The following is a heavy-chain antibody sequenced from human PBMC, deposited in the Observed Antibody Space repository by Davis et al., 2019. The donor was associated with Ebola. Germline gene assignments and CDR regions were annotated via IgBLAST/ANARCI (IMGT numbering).Heavy chain of an antibody. Sequence: SLKISCAASGFTFDDYAMHWVRQAPGKGLEWVSGISWNSGSIGYADSVKGRFTISRDNAKNSLYLQMNSLRAEDTAVYYCARWGGAVVVVAATRYYYGMDVWGQGTTVTVSS. CDR1: GFTFDDYA. D-gene: IGHD2-15*01. V-gene: IGHV3-9*01. CDR2: ISWNSGSI. CDR3: ARWGGAVVVVAATRYYYGMDV. J-gene: IGHJ6*02.